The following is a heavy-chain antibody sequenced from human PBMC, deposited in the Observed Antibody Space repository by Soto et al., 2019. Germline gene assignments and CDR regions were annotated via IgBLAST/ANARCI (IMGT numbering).Heavy chain of an antibody. CDR3: VKGLYVWGVTGDY. V-gene: IGHV3-23*01. D-gene: IGHD3-16*01. J-gene: IGHJ4*02. Sequence: EVQLLESGGGLAQPGGSLRVSCAASGFPFSDYAMSWVRQAPGKGLEWVSIITATDGSTYYADSVKGRFTISRDDAKNTLHLQMNSRRFEDKAVYYCVKGLYVWGVTGDYWGQGTLVTVSS. CDR1: GFPFSDYA. CDR2: ITATDGST.